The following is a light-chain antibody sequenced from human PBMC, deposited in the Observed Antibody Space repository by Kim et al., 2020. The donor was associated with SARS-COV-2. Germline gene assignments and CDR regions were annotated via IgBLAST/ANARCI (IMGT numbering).Light chain of an antibody. CDR3: GTWDSSLSAYV. CDR2: ENN. J-gene: IGLJ1*01. V-gene: IGLV1-51*01. CDR1: TSNIGNNY. Sequence: GQKVTLSCSGSTSNIGNNYVSWYQQLPGTAPKVLIYENNMRPSGIPDRFSGSKSGTSATLGITGLQTGDEADYYCGTWDSSLSAYVFGTGTKVTAL.